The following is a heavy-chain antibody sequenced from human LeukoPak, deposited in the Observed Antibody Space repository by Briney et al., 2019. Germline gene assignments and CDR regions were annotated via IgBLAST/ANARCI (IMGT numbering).Heavy chain of an antibody. CDR1: GFTFSTYG. Sequence: PGGSLRLSCAASGFTFSTYGLHWVCQAPGKGLEWVAFIRNDGSNKYYADSVKGRFTISRDNSRNTLSLQMNSLRVEDTAVYYCAKIEVSATLDYWGQGTLVTVSS. CDR2: IRNDGSNK. J-gene: IGHJ4*02. CDR3: AKIEVSATLDY. D-gene: IGHD5/OR15-5a*01. V-gene: IGHV3-30*02.